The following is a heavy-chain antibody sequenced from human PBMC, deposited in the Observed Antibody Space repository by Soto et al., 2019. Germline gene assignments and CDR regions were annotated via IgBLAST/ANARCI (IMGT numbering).Heavy chain of an antibody. Sequence: EVQLVESGGGLVQPGGSLKLSCAASGFTVSGSAVHWVRQASGKGLEWVGRIRSKTKSYATAYAASVTGRFTISRDDSKDTAYLQMNSLKTEDTAVYYCTCHLGELSFPRAFDIWGQGTMVTVSS. D-gene: IGHD3-16*02. V-gene: IGHV3-73*02. CDR2: IRSKTKSYAT. CDR3: TCHLGELSFPRAFDI. CDR1: GFTVSGSA. J-gene: IGHJ3*02.